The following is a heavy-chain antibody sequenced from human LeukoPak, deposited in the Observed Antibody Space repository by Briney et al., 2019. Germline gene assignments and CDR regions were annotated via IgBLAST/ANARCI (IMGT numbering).Heavy chain of an antibody. CDR2: IYYSGSN. CDR1: GGSISSSSYY. CDR3: ARFRYTSDAFDI. J-gene: IGHJ3*02. Sequence: PSETLSLTCTASGGSISSSSYYWGWIRQPPGKGLEWIGSIYYSGSNYYNPSLKSRVTISVDTSKNQFSLKLSSVTAADTAVYYCARFRYTSDAFDIWGQGTMVTVSS. V-gene: IGHV4-39*01. D-gene: IGHD2-2*02.